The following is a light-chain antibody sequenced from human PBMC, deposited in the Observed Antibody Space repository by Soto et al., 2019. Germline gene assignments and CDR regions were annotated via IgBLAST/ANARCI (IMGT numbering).Light chain of an antibody. CDR2: AAS. J-gene: IGKJ2*01. CDR1: QSISSY. Sequence: DIQMTQSPSSLSASVGDRVTITCRASQSISSYLNWYQQKPGKAPKLLIYAASSLQSGVPSRFSGSGSGTDFTITISSMQPKDFETYYCQQSFSSPPSFGQGTKLEIK. CDR3: QQSFSSPPS. V-gene: IGKV1-39*01.